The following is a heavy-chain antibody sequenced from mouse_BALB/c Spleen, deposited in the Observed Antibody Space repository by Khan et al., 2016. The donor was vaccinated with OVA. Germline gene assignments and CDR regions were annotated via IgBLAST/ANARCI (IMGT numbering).Heavy chain of an antibody. V-gene: IGHV9-3-1*01. D-gene: IGHD2-12*01. Sequence: LKQSGPELKKPGETVKISCKASGYTFTNYGMDWVKQAPGKGLKWMGWINTYTGEPTYVADFKGRFAFSLETSATTTYLQINNLKNEDTATNFYARREYYSSFAYWGQGTLVTVSA. CDR3: ARREYYSSFAY. CDR1: GYTFTNYG. J-gene: IGHJ3*01. CDR2: INTYTGEP.